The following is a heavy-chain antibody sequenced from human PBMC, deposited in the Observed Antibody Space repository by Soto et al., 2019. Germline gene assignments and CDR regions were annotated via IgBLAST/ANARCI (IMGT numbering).Heavy chain of an antibody. V-gene: IGHV1-46*01. Sequence: ASVKVSCKASGYTFTSYYMHWVLQAPGQGLEWMGIINPSGGSTSYAQKFQGRVTMTRDTSTSTVYMELSSLRSEDTAVYYCARDGGYCSGGSCYSGAFDIWGQGTMVTVS. CDR3: ARDGGYCSGGSCYSGAFDI. D-gene: IGHD2-15*01. J-gene: IGHJ3*02. CDR1: GYTFTSYY. CDR2: INPSGGST.